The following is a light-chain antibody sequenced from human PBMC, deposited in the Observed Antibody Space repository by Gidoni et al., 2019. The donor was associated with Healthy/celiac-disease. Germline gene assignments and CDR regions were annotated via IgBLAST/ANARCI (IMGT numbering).Light chain of an antibody. CDR1: QSLLHSNGYNY. CDR3: MQALQLWT. CDR2: LGS. J-gene: IGKJ1*01. Sequence: DIVMTQSPRSLPVTPGEPASISCRSSQSLLHSNGYNYLDWYLQKPGQSPQLLIYLGSHPASGVPDRFSVSGSGTDVTLKLSRVEAEDVGVSYCMQALQLWTFGQGTKVEIK. V-gene: IGKV2-28*01.